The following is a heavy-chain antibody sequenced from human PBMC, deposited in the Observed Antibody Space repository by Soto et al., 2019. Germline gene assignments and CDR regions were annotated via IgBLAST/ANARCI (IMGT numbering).Heavy chain of an antibody. D-gene: IGHD2-2*01. CDR2: ISSDGTNE. V-gene: IGHV3-30-3*01. J-gene: IGHJ4*02. CDR1: GFTFSNYA. Sequence: PGGSLRLSCAASGFTFSNYAMHWVRQAPGKGLEWMAVISSDGTNEYYADSVKGRFTISRHSSKNTLYLQMDRLTTEDTAVYYCARASGQPLQIRGRCFDSWGQGTLVTVSS. CDR3: ARASGQPLQIRGRCFDS.